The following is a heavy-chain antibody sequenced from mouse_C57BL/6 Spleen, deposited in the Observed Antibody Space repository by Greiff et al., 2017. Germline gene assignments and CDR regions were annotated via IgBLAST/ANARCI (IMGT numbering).Heavy chain of an antibody. CDR2: IYPRDGST. J-gene: IGHJ4*01. Sequence: VQVVESDAELVKPGASVKISCKVSGYTFTDHTIHWMKQRPEQGLEWIGYIYPRDGSTKYNEKFKGKATLTADKSSSTAYMQLNSLTSEDSAVYFCARGEDDYDYYYAMDYWGQGTSVTVSS. CDR3: ARGEDDYDYYYAMDY. CDR1: GYTFTDHT. V-gene: IGHV1-78*01. D-gene: IGHD2-4*01.